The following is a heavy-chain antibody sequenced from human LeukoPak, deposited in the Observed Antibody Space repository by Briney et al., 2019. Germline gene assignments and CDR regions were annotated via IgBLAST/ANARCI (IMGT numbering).Heavy chain of an antibody. D-gene: IGHD6-13*01. Sequence: ASVKVSCKASGYTFTSYDINWVRQATGQGLEWMGWMNPNSGNTGYAQKFQGRVTMTRNTSISTAYMELSSLRSEDTAVYYCARASSIAAAGTNWLDPWGQGTLVTVSS. CDR1: GYTFTSYD. J-gene: IGHJ5*02. CDR3: ARASSIAAAGTNWLDP. V-gene: IGHV1-8*01. CDR2: MNPNSGNT.